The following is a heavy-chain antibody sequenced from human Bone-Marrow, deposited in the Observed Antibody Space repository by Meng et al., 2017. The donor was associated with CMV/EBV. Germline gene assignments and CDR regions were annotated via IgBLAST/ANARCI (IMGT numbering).Heavy chain of an antibody. Sequence: GESLKISCAASGFTFSSYAMSWVRQAPGKGLEWVSAISGSGGSTYYADSVKGRFTISRDNSKNTLYLQMNSLRAEDTAVYYCAKVGIQLWFFDYWGQGTLVTVYS. J-gene: IGHJ4*02. CDR3: AKVGIQLWFFDY. CDR1: GFTFSSYA. D-gene: IGHD5-18*01. CDR2: ISGSGGST. V-gene: IGHV3-23*01.